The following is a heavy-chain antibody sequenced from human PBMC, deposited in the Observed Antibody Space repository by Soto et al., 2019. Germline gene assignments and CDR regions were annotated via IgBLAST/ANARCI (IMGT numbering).Heavy chain of an antibody. CDR1: GYSFTSHY. Sequence: ASVKVSCKAIGYSFTSHYLHWVRQAPGQGLEWMGVIHPSGGGSTYAQKFLGRVTMTMDSSTSTVFMELTSLRSADTAVYYCARGGHIAVVTDSFDSWGQGTLVTVSS. CDR3: ARGGHIAVVTDSFDS. CDR2: IHPSGGGS. D-gene: IGHD2-21*02. V-gene: IGHV1-46*03. J-gene: IGHJ4*02.